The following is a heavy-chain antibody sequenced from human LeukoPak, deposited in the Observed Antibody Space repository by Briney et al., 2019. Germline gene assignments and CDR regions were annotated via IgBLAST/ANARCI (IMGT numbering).Heavy chain of an antibody. CDR1: GFTFGDYA. Sequence: GGSLRLSCAASGFTFGDYAMHWVRQAPGKGLEWVSGISGNSGSIGYADSVKGRFTISRDNAKNSLYLQMNSLRAEDTALYYCAKDIRSGTYYAAFDIWGQGTMVTVSS. CDR2: ISGNSGSI. CDR3: AKDIRSGTYYAAFDI. V-gene: IGHV3-9*01. J-gene: IGHJ3*02. D-gene: IGHD6-19*01.